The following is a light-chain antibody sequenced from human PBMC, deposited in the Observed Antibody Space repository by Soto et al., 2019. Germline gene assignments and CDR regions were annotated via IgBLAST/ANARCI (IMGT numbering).Light chain of an antibody. CDR2: DVS. J-gene: IGKJ4*01. Sequence: DIQMIQSPSSLSASVXDRVTITCQASQDIKXXXNWYQQKPGKAPKLLIYDVSNLETGVPSRFSGSGSGTHFSLTISSLQPEDVATYYCQHYDHLPPLTFGGGTRVQIK. V-gene: IGKV1-33*01. CDR3: QHYDHLPPLT. CDR1: QDIKXX.